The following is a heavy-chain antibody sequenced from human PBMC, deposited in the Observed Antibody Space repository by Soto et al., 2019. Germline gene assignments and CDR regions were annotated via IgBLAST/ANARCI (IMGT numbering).Heavy chain of an antibody. D-gene: IGHD5-12*01. CDR3: ARGRGGYSGYDPLYYYYGMDV. V-gene: IGHV4-34*01. J-gene: IGHJ6*02. CDR1: GGSFSGYY. Sequence: SETLSLTCAVYGGSFSGYYWSWIRQPPGKGLEWIGEINHSGSTNYNPSLKSRVTISVDTSKNQFSLKLSSVTAADTAVYYCARGRGGYSGYDPLYYYYGMDVGGQGTTVTVSS. CDR2: INHSGST.